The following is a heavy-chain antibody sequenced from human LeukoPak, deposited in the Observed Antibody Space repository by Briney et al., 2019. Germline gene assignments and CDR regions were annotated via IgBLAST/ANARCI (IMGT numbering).Heavy chain of an antibody. V-gene: IGHV3-53*01. J-gene: IGHJ4*02. CDR1: GFTVTSNS. CDR2: IYSGGST. CDR3: ARDLYGDYVDY. D-gene: IGHD4-17*01. Sequence: PGGSLRLSCATSGFTVTSNSMSWVRQAPGKGLEWVSSIYSGGSTFYADSVKGRFTISRDNSKNTLYLQMNSLRAEDTAVYYCARDLYGDYVDYWGQGTLVTVSS.